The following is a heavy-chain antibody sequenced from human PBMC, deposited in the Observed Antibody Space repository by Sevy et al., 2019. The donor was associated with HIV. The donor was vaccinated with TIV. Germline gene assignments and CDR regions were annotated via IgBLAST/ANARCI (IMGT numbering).Heavy chain of an antibody. CDR3: AKESVSWYLDF. Sequence: GGSLRLSCAASGFTFSRNGMHWVRQVPGKGLEWVALIPYDGDSKNYADSVKGRFTISRDNSKNTVYLHMNSLRSEDTAVYYCAKESVSWYLDFWGQGTLVTVSS. J-gene: IGHJ4*02. V-gene: IGHV3-30*18. D-gene: IGHD6-13*01. CDR1: GFTFSRNG. CDR2: IPYDGDSK.